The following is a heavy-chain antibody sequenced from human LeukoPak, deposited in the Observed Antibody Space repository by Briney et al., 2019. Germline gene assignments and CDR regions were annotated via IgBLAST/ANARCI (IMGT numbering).Heavy chain of an antibody. CDR1: GFTFSDYY. CDR2: ITSSGSAT. D-gene: IGHD6-19*01. V-gene: IGHV3-11*01. CDR3: APVAGIEVDLDV. Sequence: RGSLRLSCAASGFTFSDYYVSWIRQAPGKGPEWVSYITSSGSATYYEDSVKGRFTISRDNAKNVVYLQMNSLRVEDTAVYYCAPVAGIEVDLDVWGQGTTVTVSS. J-gene: IGHJ6*02.